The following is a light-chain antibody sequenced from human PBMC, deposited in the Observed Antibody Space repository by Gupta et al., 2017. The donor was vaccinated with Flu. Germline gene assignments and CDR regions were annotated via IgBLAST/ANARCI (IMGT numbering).Light chain of an antibody. CDR1: QSVSSY. V-gene: IGKV3-11*01. J-gene: IGKJ5*01. CDR3: QQRRNWPPIT. Sequence: EFLLPHSPATLSLSPGERATLSCSASQSVSSYLAWYQQKPGQAPRLLIYDASNRATGIPARFSGSGSGTDFTLTISSLEPEDFAVYYCQQRRNWPPITFGQGTRLEIK. CDR2: DAS.